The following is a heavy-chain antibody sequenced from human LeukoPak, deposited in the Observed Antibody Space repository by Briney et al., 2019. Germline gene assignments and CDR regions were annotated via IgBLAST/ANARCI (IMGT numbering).Heavy chain of an antibody. J-gene: IGHJ5*02. CDR3: ARDLNWFDP. V-gene: IGHV1-46*01. CDR1: GYTFTSYY. CDR2: INPSSGAT. Sequence: GASVKVSCKTSGYTFTSYYIHWVRQAPGQGLEWMGIINPSSGATNYAQKFQGRVTMTRDTSTSTVYMELSSLRSEDTAVYYCARDLNWFDPWGQGTLVTVSS.